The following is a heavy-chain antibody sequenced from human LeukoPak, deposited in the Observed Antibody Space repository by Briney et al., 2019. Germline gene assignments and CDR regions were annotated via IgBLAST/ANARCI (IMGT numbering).Heavy chain of an antibody. Sequence: GGSLRLSCAASGFTFDDYTMHWVRQAPGKGLEWVSLISWDGGSTYYVDSVKGRFTISRDNAKNSLYLQMNSLRAEDTAVYYCARLKLLWSNYFDYWGQGTLVTVSS. CDR2: ISWDGGST. CDR1: GFTFDDYT. V-gene: IGHV3-43*01. J-gene: IGHJ4*02. CDR3: ARLKLLWSNYFDY. D-gene: IGHD2-2*01.